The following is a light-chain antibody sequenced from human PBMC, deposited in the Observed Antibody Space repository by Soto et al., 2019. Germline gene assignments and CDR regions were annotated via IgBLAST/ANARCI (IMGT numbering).Light chain of an antibody. CDR3: HQYNKWPRT. Sequence: EIVLTQSPATLSLSPGERATLSCRASQSLSSNLAWYQQKPGQAPRLLVYDASTRATGIPARFSGSGSGTEFTLTITSLQSEDFAVYFCHQYNKWPRTFGRGTKVDNK. J-gene: IGKJ1*01. CDR1: QSLSSN. V-gene: IGKV3-15*01. CDR2: DAS.